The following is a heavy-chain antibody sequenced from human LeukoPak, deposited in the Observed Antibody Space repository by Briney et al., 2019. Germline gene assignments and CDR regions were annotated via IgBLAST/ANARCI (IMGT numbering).Heavy chain of an antibody. V-gene: IGHV4-39*07. Sequence: SGTLSLTCTVSGGSISSSSYYWGWIRQPPGKGLEWIGSIYYSGGTYYNPSLKSRVTISVDTSKNQFSLKLSSVTAADTAVYYCARVIGGNLNFDYWGQGTLVTVSS. CDR1: GGSISSSSYY. D-gene: IGHD4-23*01. J-gene: IGHJ4*02. CDR3: ARVIGGNLNFDY. CDR2: IYYSGGT.